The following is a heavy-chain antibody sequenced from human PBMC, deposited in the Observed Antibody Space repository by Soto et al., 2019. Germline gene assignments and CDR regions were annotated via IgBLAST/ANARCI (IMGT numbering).Heavy chain of an antibody. Sequence: GGSLRLSCAASGFTFSSYEMNWVRQAPGKGLEWVSNIRSSDRTTYYADSVKGRFTISRDNAKNSLYLQMNSLRVEDTAVYYCARASAVRIPYGMDVWGQGTTVTVSS. J-gene: IGHJ6*02. CDR2: IRSSDRTT. CDR3: ARASAVRIPYGMDV. V-gene: IGHV3-48*03. D-gene: IGHD2-15*01. CDR1: GFTFSSYE.